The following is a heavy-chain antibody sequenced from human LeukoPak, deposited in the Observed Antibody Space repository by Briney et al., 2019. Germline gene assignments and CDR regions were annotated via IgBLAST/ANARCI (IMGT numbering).Heavy chain of an antibody. CDR1: GGTFSSYA. J-gene: IGHJ5*02. D-gene: IGHD6-19*01. V-gene: IGHV1-69*05. Sequence: SVKVSCKASGGTFSSYAISWVRQAPGQGLEWTGGIIPIFGTANYAQKFQGRVTITTDESTSTAYMELSSLRSEDTAVYYCARGRASAAQFDPWGQGTLVTVSS. CDR2: IIPIFGTA. CDR3: ARGRASAAQFDP.